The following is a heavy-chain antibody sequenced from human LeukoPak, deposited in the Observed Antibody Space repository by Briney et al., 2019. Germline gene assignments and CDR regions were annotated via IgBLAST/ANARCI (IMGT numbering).Heavy chain of an antibody. V-gene: IGHV3-30*04. CDR2: ISYDGSNK. CDR3: ARVVVDYYYYYYMDV. CDR1: GFTFSSYA. J-gene: IGHJ6*03. Sequence: GSLRLSCAASGFTFSSYAMHWVRQAPGKGLEWVAVISYDGSNKYYADSVKGRFTISRDNSKNTPYLQMNSLRAEDTAVYYCARVVVDYYYYYYMDVWGKGTTVTVSS.